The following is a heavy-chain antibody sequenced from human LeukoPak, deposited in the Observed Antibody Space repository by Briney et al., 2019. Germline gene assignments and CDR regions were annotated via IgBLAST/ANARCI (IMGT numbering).Heavy chain of an antibody. CDR2: ISSSGSTI. CDR1: GFTFSSYE. CDR3: AARYSSSWYVPYYYMDV. Sequence: GGSLRLSCAASGFTFSSYEMNWVRQAPGKGLEWVSYISSSGSTIYYADSVKGRFTISRDNAKNSLYLQMNSLRAEDTAVYYCAARYSSSWYVPYYYMDVWGKGTTVTVSS. D-gene: IGHD6-13*01. J-gene: IGHJ6*03. V-gene: IGHV3-48*03.